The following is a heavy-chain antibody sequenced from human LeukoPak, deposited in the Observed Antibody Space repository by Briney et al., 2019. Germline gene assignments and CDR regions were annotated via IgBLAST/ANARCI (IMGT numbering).Heavy chain of an antibody. Sequence: SETLSLTCTVSGGSISSYYWSWIRQPPGKGLEWIGYIYYSGSTNYNPSLKSRVTISVDTSKNQFSLKLSSVTAADTAVYYCARTSMKISSSWVTFDYWGQGTLVTVSS. J-gene: IGHJ4*02. V-gene: IGHV4-59*01. CDR2: IYYSGST. CDR3: ARTSMKISSSWVTFDY. D-gene: IGHD6-13*01. CDR1: GGSISSYY.